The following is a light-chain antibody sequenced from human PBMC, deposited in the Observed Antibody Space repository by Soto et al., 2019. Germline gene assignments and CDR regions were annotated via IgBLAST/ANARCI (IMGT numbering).Light chain of an antibody. CDR2: GAS. Sequence: VLTQSPDTLSLSPGERATLSCRASQSVSSSFLSWYQQKPGQAPRLLIYGASSRATGISERFSGSGSGTDFTITIARLEPEDFAVYYCQHYGSLPRPWTFGQGTKVEIK. CDR1: QSVSSSF. J-gene: IGKJ1*01. CDR3: QHYGSLPRPWT. V-gene: IGKV3-20*01.